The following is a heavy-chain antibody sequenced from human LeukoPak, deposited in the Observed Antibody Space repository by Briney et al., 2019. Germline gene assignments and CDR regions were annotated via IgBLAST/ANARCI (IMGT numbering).Heavy chain of an antibody. Sequence: SGGSLSLSFAASGFTFSSYAMSWVRQAPGKGLEWVSAISGSGGSTYYADSVKGRFTISRDNSKNALYLQMNSLRAEDTAVYYCASPPGATNSWGQGTLVTVSS. CDR1: GFTFSSYA. CDR3: ASPPGATNS. V-gene: IGHV3-23*01. J-gene: IGHJ5*02. D-gene: IGHD5-12*01. CDR2: ISGSGGST.